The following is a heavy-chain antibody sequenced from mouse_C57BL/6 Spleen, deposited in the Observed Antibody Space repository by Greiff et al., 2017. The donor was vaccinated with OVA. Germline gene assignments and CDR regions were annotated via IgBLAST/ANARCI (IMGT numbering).Heavy chain of an antibody. CDR1: GYTFTSYW. J-gene: IGHJ4*01. V-gene: IGHV1-59*01. CDR2: IDPSDSYT. Sequence: VKLQQPGAELVRPGTSVKLSCKASGYTFTSYWMHWVKQRPGQGLEWIGVIDPSDSYTNYNQKFKGKATLTVDTSSSTAYMQLSSLTSEDSAVYYCARKGQLAYYAMDYWGQGTSVTVSS. CDR3: ARKGQLAYYAMDY. D-gene: IGHD3-2*01.